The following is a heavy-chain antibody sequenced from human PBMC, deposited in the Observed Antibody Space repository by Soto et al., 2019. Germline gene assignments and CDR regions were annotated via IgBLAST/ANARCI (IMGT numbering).Heavy chain of an antibody. V-gene: IGHV4-34*01. J-gene: IGHJ4*02. Sequence: SETLSLTCAVYGGSFSGYYWSWIRQPPGKGLEWIGEINHSGSTNYNPSLKSRVTISVDTSKNQFSLKLSSVTAADTAVYYCAREGNSRLGIWSDWGQGTLVTVSS. D-gene: IGHD2-15*01. CDR3: AREGNSRLGIWSD. CDR1: GGSFSGYY. CDR2: INHSGST.